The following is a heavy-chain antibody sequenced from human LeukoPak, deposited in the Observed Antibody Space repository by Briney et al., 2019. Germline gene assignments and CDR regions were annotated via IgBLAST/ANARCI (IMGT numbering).Heavy chain of an antibody. CDR3: ARSSDYGDQNDAFDI. CDR2: INTNTGNP. CDR1: GYTFTSYA. J-gene: IGHJ3*02. D-gene: IGHD4-17*01. Sequence: SGYTFTSYAMNWVRQAPGQGLEWMGWINTNTGNPTYAQGFTGRFVFSLDTSVSTAYLQISSLKAEDTAVYYCARSSDYGDQNDAFDIWGQGTMVTVSS. V-gene: IGHV7-4-1*02.